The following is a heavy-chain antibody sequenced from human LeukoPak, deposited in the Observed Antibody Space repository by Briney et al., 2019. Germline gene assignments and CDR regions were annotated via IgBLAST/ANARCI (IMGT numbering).Heavy chain of an antibody. J-gene: IGHJ6*02. V-gene: IGHV3-30*18. CDR3: AKDLRFLEWLAGDYGMDV. Sequence: GGSLRLSCAASGFTFSTCGMHWVRQAPGKGLEWVAVISSDGRNKYYADSVKGRFTISRDNSKNTLNLQMNSLRAEDTAVYYCAKDLRFLEWLAGDYGMDVWGQGTTVTVSS. CDR2: ISSDGRNK. D-gene: IGHD3-3*01. CDR1: GFTFSTCG.